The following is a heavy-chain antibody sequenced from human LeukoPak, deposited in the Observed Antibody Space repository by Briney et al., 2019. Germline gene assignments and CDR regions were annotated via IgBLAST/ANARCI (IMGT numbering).Heavy chain of an antibody. V-gene: IGHV3-9*01. CDR1: GFTFDDYA. J-gene: IGHJ6*02. CDR2: INWNSGSI. D-gene: IGHD6-6*01. Sequence: GGSLRLSCAASGFTFDDYAMHWVRQAPGKGLEWVSGINWNSGSIGYADSVKGRFTISRDNAKNSLYLQMNSLGAEDTALYYCAKDIFSSSGGMDVWGQGTTVTVSS. CDR3: AKDIFSSSGGMDV.